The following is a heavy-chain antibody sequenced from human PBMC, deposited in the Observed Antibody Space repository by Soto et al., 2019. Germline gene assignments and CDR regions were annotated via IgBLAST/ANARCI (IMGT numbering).Heavy chain of an antibody. Sequence: QVQLLQSGAEEKKPGASVKVSGKASGYTFTSYAMHWVPQAPGQRLEWLGGINAGNGNTKYSQKFQGRVTITRDTSASTAYMELSSLRSEDTAVYYCARSIVVVTALDYWGQGTLVTVSS. V-gene: IGHV1-3*05. CDR2: INAGNGNT. D-gene: IGHD2-21*02. CDR1: GYTFTSYA. J-gene: IGHJ4*02. CDR3: ARSIVVVTALDY.